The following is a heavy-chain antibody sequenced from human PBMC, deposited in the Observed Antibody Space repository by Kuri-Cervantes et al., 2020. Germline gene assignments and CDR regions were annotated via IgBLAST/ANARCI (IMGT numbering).Heavy chain of an antibody. CDR2: ISGSGGST. CDR1: GFTFSSYA. Sequence: GESLKISCAASGFTFSSYAMSWVRQAPGKGLEWVSAISGSGGSTYYADSVKGRFTISRDNSKNTLYLQMNSLRAEDTAVYYCAKGTVVVITPNFDYWGQGTLVTVSS. D-gene: IGHD3-22*01. J-gene: IGHJ4*02. CDR3: AKGTVVVITPNFDY. V-gene: IGHV3-23*01.